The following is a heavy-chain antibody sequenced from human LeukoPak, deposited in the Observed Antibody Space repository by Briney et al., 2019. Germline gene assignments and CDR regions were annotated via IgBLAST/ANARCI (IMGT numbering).Heavy chain of an antibody. CDR1: GGSISSSSYY. D-gene: IGHD6-19*01. V-gene: IGHV4-39*01. CDR2: IYYSGST. J-gene: IGHJ4*02. Sequence: PSETLSLTCTVSGGSISSSSYYWGWIRQPPGKGLEWIGSIYYSGSTYYNPSLKSRVTISVDTSKNQFSLKLSSVTAADTAVYYCARCRFVTVAGMIDYWGQGTLVTVSS. CDR3: ARCRFVTVAGMIDY.